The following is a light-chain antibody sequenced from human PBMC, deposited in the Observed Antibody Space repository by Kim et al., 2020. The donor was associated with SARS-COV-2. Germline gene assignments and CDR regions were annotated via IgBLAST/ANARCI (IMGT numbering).Light chain of an antibody. CDR2: WAS. CDR1: QTVFYSSSNMSY. CDR3: QQYIDPLFT. J-gene: IGKJ3*01. Sequence: DIVMTQSPDSLAVSLGERATIRCKSSQTVFYSSSNMSYLAWYQHRPRQRPKLLIRWASTRESGVPGRFSGSGSGTDFTLTISSLQSEDVAVYFCQQYIDPLFTFGPGTKVDIK. V-gene: IGKV4-1*01.